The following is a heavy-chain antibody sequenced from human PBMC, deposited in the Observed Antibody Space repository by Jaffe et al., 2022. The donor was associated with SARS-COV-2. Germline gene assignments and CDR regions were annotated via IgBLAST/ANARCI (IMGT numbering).Heavy chain of an antibody. Sequence: QVQLQESGPGLLKPSETLSLTCTVSGYSISSGHYWGWIRQPPGKGPEWIGSFYYGGNTAYNPSLQSRVTISVDTSKNQLSLKLTSVTAADTAVYYCARGGVFTANVWFDPWGQGSLVTVSS. J-gene: IGHJ5*02. CDR2: FYYGGNT. CDR1: GYSISSGHY. CDR3: ARGGVFTANVWFDP. V-gene: IGHV4-38-2*02. D-gene: IGHD2-21*02.